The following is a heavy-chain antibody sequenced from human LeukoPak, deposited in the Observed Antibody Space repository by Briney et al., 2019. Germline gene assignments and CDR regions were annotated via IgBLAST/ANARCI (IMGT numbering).Heavy chain of an antibody. CDR3: AKDISYGGNSGVFDI. CDR2: ISWNSGSI. CDR1: GFTFDDYA. Sequence: GRSLRLSCAASGFTFDDYAMHWVRQAPGKGLEWVSGISWNSGSIGYADSVKGRFTISRDNAKNSLYLQMNSLRAEDTALYYCAKDISYGGNSGVFDIWGQGTMVTVSS. V-gene: IGHV3-9*01. J-gene: IGHJ3*02. D-gene: IGHD4-23*01.